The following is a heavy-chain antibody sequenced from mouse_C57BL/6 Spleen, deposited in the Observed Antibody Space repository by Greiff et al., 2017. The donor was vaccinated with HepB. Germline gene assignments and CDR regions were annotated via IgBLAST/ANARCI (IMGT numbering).Heavy chain of an antibody. CDR1: GYTFTSYG. CDR3: ARTLMGY. V-gene: IGHV1-81*01. J-gene: IGHJ2*01. D-gene: IGHD1-1*02. CDR2: IYPRSGNT. Sequence: VQLQQSGAELARPGASVKLSCKASGYTFTSYGISWVKQRTGQGLEWIGEIYPRSGNTYYNEKFKGKATLTADKSSSTAYMELRSLTSKDSAVYFCARTLMGYWGQGTTLTVSS.